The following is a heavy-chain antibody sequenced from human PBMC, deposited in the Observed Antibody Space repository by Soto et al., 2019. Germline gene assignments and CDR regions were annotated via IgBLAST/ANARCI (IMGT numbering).Heavy chain of an antibody. CDR3: ARGSRGSSLHWFDP. D-gene: IGHD2-2*01. V-gene: IGHV4-30-2*01. CDR1: GGSISIGGYS. Sequence: SETLSLTCAVSGGSISIGGYSWSCIRQPPGKGLEWIGYIYHSGSTYYNPSLKSRVTISVDRSKNQFSLKLSSVTAADTAVYYCARGSRGSSLHWFDPWGQGTLVTVSS. CDR2: IYHSGST. J-gene: IGHJ5*02.